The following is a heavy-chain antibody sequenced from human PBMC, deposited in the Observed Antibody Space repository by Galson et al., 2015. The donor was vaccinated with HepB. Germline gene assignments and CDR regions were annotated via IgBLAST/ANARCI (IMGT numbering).Heavy chain of an antibody. CDR1: GFTVSSNY. J-gene: IGHJ4*02. CDR3: ARDPYYDSSGYYSMYYFDY. Sequence: SLRLSCAASGFTVSSNYMSWVRQAPGKGLEWVSVIYSGGSTYYADSVKGRFTISRDNSKNTLYLQMNSLRAEDTAVYYCARDPYYDSSGYYSMYYFDYWGQVTLLTVAS. D-gene: IGHD3-22*01. CDR2: IYSGGST. V-gene: IGHV3-66*01.